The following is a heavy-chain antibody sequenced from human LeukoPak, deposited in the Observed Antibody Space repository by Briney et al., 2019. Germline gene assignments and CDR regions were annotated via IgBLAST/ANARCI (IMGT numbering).Heavy chain of an antibody. CDR3: AKDGGYGSGSYPHI. CDR2: ISSSSSTI. V-gene: IGHV3-48*01. Sequence: PGGSLRLSCAASGFTFSSYSMNWVRQAPGKGLEWVSYISSSSSTIYYADSVKGRFTISRDNAKNSLYLQMNSLRAEDTAVYYCAKDGGYGSGSYPHIWGQGTMVTVSS. CDR1: GFTFSSYS. D-gene: IGHD3-10*01. J-gene: IGHJ3*02.